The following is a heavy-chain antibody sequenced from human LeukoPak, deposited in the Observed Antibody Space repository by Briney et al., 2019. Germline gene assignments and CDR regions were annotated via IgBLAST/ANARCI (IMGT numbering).Heavy chain of an antibody. CDR1: GFTFSSYG. V-gene: IGHV3-33*01. Sequence: PGRPLRLSCAASGFTFSSYGMHWVRQAPGKGLEWVAVIWYDGSNKYYADSVKGRFTISRDNSKNTLYLQMNSLRAEDTAVYYCARVVSIAATDYWGQGTLVTVSS. J-gene: IGHJ4*02. D-gene: IGHD6-6*01. CDR3: ARVVSIAATDY. CDR2: IWYDGSNK.